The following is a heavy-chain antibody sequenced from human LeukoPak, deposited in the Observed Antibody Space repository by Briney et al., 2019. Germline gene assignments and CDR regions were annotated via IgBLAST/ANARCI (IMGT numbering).Heavy chain of an antibody. Sequence: ASVKVSCKVSGYTLTELSMHWVRQAPGKGLEWVGGFDPEDGETIYAQKFQGRVTMTEDTSTDTAYMELSSLRSEDTAVYYCATHYGSGSYSGSAYYYYYMDVWGKGTTVTVSS. CDR2: FDPEDGET. J-gene: IGHJ6*03. D-gene: IGHD3-10*01. CDR1: GYTLTELS. CDR3: ATHYGSGSYSGSAYYYYYMDV. V-gene: IGHV1-24*01.